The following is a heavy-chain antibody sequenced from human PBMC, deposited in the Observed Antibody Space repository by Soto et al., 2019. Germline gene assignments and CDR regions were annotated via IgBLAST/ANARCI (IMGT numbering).Heavy chain of an antibody. Sequence: QVQTKQWGAGLLKPSETLSLTCAVYNGSLSGYYWSWIRQPPGKGLEWIGEINHSGSTHYNPSLKSRVSISADTSKMQFSLALTYVTAADAAVYYCATSSSLFYSYLTYWGQGTLVTVSS. CDR3: ATSSSLFYSYLTY. J-gene: IGHJ4*02. CDR2: INHSGST. D-gene: IGHD6-13*01. CDR1: NGSLSGYY. V-gene: IGHV4-34*01.